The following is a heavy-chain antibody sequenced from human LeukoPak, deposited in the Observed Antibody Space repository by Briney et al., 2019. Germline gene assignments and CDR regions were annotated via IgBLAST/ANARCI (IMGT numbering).Heavy chain of an antibody. J-gene: IGHJ3*02. CDR1: GDYVSSNSAL. CDR3: ARGRYSSGWYVVGSTAFDI. Sequence: SQTLSLTCAISGDYVSSNSALWNWIRQSPLRGLEWLGRTYYRSKWYNDYAVSVKSRITINPDTSKNQFSLQLNSVTPEDTAVYYCARGRYSSGWYVVGSTAFDIWGQGTMVTVSS. V-gene: IGHV6-1*01. CDR2: TYYRSKWYN. D-gene: IGHD6-19*01.